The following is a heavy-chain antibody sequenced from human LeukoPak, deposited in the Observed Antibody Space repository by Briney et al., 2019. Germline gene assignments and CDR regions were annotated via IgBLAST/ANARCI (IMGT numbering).Heavy chain of an antibody. Sequence: GGSLRLSCAVSGFTFRSYWMHWVRKVPGKGLMWVSRINREGNKTSYADTVKGRFTISRDNAKNTLYLQMSSLRAEDTAVYYCARSASGSYDYWGRGSLVTVSS. CDR2: INREGNKT. CDR1: GFTFRSYW. CDR3: ARSASGSYDY. V-gene: IGHV3-74*01. D-gene: IGHD1-26*01. J-gene: IGHJ4*02.